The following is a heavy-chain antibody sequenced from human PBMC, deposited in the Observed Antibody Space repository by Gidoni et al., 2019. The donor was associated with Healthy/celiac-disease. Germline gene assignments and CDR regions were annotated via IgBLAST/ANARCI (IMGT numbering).Heavy chain of an antibody. CDR3: ARAGEIVVVPGSPSHYFDY. V-gene: IGHV4-31*03. CDR1: GGSISSGGYY. CDR2: IYYSRST. J-gene: IGHJ4*02. Sequence: QVQLQESGPGLVTPSQTLSLTCTVSGGSISSGGYYWSWIRQHPGKGLEWIGYIYYSRSTYYNPSLKSRVTISVDTSKNQFSLKLSSVTAADTAVYYCARAGEIVVVPGSPSHYFDYWGQGTLVTVSS. D-gene: IGHD2-2*01.